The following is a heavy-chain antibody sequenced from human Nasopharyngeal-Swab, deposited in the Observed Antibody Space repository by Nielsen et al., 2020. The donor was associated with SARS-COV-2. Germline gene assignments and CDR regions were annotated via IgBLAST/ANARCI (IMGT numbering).Heavy chain of an antibody. Sequence: SETLSLTCAVSGVSVDSGSYFWSWVRQPAGKGLEWIGHIYTSRKTNYNPSLMSRLTISVDASKNQFSLRLTSVTAADTAVYYCAREDRWTLTSFYYALDVWGQGSAVTVSS. J-gene: IGHJ6*02. CDR1: GVSVDSGSYF. V-gene: IGHV4-61*09. CDR3: AREDRWTLTSFYYALDV. CDR2: IYTSRKT. D-gene: IGHD4-17*01.